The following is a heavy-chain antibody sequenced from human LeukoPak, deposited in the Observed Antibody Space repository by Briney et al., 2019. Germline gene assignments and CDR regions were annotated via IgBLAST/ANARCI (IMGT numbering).Heavy chain of an antibody. D-gene: IGHD6-13*01. Sequence: PGGSLRLSCAASGFAFSSYAMSWVRQAPGKGLEWVSSISSSSDYIYYADSVKGRFTISRDNAKNSLYLQMNSLRAEDTAVYYCARDRIEQQRTLGRSSNYYYYYYMDVWGKGTTVTVSS. J-gene: IGHJ6*03. V-gene: IGHV3-21*01. CDR3: ARDRIEQQRTLGRSSNYYYYYYMDV. CDR2: ISSSSDYI. CDR1: GFAFSSYA.